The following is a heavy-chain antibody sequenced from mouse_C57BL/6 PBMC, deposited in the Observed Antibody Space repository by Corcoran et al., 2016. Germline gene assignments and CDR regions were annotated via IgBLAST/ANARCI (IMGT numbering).Heavy chain of an antibody. CDR1: GYTFTSYG. Sequence: QVQLQQSGAELARPGASVKLSCKASGYTFTSYGISWVKQRTGQGLEWIGEIYPRSGNTYYNEKFKGMATLTADKSSSTAYMELRSLTSEDSAVYFCARSGDYGSSYGAMDYWGQGTSVTVSS. V-gene: IGHV1-81*01. J-gene: IGHJ4*01. CDR3: ARSGDYGSSYGAMDY. D-gene: IGHD1-1*01. CDR2: IYPRSGNT.